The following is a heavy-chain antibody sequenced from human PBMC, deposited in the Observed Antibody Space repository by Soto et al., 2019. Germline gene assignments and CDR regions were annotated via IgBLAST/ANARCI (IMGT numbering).Heavy chain of an antibody. V-gene: IGHV3-30*18. CDR1: GFTFSSYG. CDR3: AKVDSNHYYGMDV. J-gene: IGHJ6*02. CDR2: ISYDGSSK. Sequence: LRLYCSASGFTFSSYGMHWVRQAPGKGLEWVAVISYDGSSKYYADSVKGRFTISRDNSKNTLYLQMNSLRAEDTAVYYCAKVDSNHYYGMDVWGQGTTVTVSS. D-gene: IGHD4-4*01.